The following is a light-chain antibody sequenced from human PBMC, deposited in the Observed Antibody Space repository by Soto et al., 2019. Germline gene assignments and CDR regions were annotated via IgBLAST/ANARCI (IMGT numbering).Light chain of an antibody. J-gene: IGLJ2*01. CDR1: SSDVGGYNY. V-gene: IGLV2-14*01. CDR2: DVS. Sequence: QSVLTQPASVSGSPGQSITISCTGTSSDVGGYNYVSWYQQHPGKAPNLIIFDVSNRPSGVSNRFSGSKSGNSASLTISGLRAEDEADYYCSSYTGSNTPVVFGGGNKLTVL. CDR3: SSYTGSNTPVV.